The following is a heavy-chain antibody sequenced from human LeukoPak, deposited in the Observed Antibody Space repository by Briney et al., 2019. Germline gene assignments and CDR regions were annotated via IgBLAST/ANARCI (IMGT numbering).Heavy chain of an antibody. CDR2: INAGNGNT. CDR1: GYTFTSYA. V-gene: IGHV1-3*01. CDR3: ARDRGYSSSWWPVFDY. D-gene: IGHD6-13*01. J-gene: IGHJ4*02. Sequence: ASVKVSCKASGYTFTSYAMHWVRQAPGQRLEWMGWINAGNGNTKYSQKFQGRVTITRDTSASTAYMELSSLRSGDTAVYYCARDRGYSSSWWPVFDYWGQGTLVTVSS.